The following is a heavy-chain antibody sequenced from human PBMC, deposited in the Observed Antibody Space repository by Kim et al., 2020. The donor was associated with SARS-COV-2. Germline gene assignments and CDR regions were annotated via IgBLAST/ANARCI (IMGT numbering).Heavy chain of an antibody. J-gene: IGHJ3*02. D-gene: IGHD2-8*01. Sequence: GGSLRLSCAASGFTFSSYSMNWVRQAPGKGLEWVSSISSSSSYIYYADSVKGRFTISRDNAKNSLYLQMNSLRAEDTAVYYCARAPTTNGVWNDDAFDICGQGTMGTVSP. CDR3: ARAPTTNGVWNDDAFDI. CDR1: GFTFSSYS. CDR2: ISSSSSYI. V-gene: IGHV3-21*01.